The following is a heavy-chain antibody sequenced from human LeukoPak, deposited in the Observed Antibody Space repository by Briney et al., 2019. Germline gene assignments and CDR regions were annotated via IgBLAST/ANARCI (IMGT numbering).Heavy chain of an antibody. D-gene: IGHD4-17*01. Sequence: SETLSLTCAVYGGSFSGYYWSWIRQPPGKGLEWIGEINHSGSTNYNPSLKSRVSISVDTSKNQLSLKLSSVTAADTAVYYCAGDYGDYEGTSDVWGQGTLVTVSS. CDR1: GGSFSGYY. CDR2: INHSGST. J-gene: IGHJ3*01. CDR3: AGDYGDYEGTSDV. V-gene: IGHV4-34*01.